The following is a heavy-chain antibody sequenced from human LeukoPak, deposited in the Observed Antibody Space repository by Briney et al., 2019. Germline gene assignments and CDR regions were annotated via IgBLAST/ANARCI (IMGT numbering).Heavy chain of an antibody. D-gene: IGHD3-22*01. Sequence: GGSLRLSCAASGFTFSSYAMHWVRQAPGKGLEWVAVISYDGSNKYYADSVKGRFTISRDNSKNTLYLQMNSLKTEDTAVYYCTTDTDSSGLPRYWGQGTLVTVSS. J-gene: IGHJ4*02. V-gene: IGHV3-30-3*01. CDR2: ISYDGSNK. CDR1: GFTFSSYA. CDR3: TTDTDSSGLPRY.